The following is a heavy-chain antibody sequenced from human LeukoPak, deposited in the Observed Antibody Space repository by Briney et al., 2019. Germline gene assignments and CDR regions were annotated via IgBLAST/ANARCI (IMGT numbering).Heavy chain of an antibody. CDR2: ISNDGSRK. Sequence: GGSLRLTCAPSGFTFSRHGMHWVRQAPGKGLEWVAIISNDGSRKYYAHSVEGRFTISRDNSKNTLYLQMDSLRAEDTAVYYCARDRAWNYFDYWGQGTLVTVSS. D-gene: IGHD3-3*01. V-gene: IGHV3-30*03. CDR3: ARDRAWNYFDY. J-gene: IGHJ4*02. CDR1: GFTFSRHG.